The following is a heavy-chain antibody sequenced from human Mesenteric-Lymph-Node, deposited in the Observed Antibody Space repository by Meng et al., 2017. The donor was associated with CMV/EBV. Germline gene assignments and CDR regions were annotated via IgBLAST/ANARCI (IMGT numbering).Heavy chain of an antibody. CDR1: GYTFTGYY. Sequence: ASVKVSCTASGYTFTGYYMHWVRQAPGQGLEWMGWINPNSGGTNYAQKFKGRVTMTRDTSISTAYMELSRLRSDATAVYYCASALGNYGLYWFDPWGQGTLVTVSS. CDR2: INPNSGGT. D-gene: IGHD1-7*01. CDR3: ASALGNYGLYWFDP. V-gene: IGHV1-2*02. J-gene: IGHJ5*02.